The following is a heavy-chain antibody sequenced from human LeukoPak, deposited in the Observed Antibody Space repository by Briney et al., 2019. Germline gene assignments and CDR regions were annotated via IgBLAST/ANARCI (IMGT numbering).Heavy chain of an antibody. CDR2: ISSSGSTI. CDR1: GFTFSSYE. J-gene: IGHJ4*02. Sequence: GGSLRLPCAASGFTFSSYEMNWVRQAPGKGLEWVSYISSSGSTIYYADSVKGRFTISRDNAKNSLYLQMNSLRAEDTAIYYCARERYYDILTGYTYWGQGTLVTVSS. V-gene: IGHV3-48*03. CDR3: ARERYYDILTGYTY. D-gene: IGHD3-9*01.